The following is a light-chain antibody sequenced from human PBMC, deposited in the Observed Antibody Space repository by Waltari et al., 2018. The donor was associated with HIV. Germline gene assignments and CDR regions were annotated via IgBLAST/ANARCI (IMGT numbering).Light chain of an antibody. J-gene: IGLJ1*01. CDR2: DVS. V-gene: IGLV2-14*03. Sequence: QSALTQPASVSGSPGQSITISCTGTSRDVGGYNYHPWYQQHPGKAPKLMIYDVSNRPSGVSNRFSGSKSGNTASLTISGLQAEDEADYYCSSYTSSSTRVFGTGTKVTVL. CDR1: SRDVGGYNY. CDR3: SSYTSSSTRV.